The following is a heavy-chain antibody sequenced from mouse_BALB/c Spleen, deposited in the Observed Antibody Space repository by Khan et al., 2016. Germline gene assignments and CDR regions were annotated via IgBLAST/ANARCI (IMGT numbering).Heavy chain of an antibody. Sequence: VQLKESGPGLVKPSQTVSLTCTVTGISITTGNYRWSWLRQFPGNKLEWIGYIYYSGTITYNPSLTSRTTITRDTSKNQFFLEMNSLTAEDTATYYCAREDGRSGYFDYWGQGTTLTVSS. CDR3: AREDGRSGYFDY. D-gene: IGHD1-3*01. CDR1: GISITTGNYR. CDR2: IYYSGTI. J-gene: IGHJ2*01. V-gene: IGHV3-5*02.